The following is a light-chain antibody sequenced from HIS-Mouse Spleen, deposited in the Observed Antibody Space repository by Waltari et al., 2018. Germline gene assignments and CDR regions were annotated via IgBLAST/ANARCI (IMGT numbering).Light chain of an antibody. J-gene: IGKJ3*01. CDR2: DAS. CDR3: QQYDNLPFT. Sequence: DIAMTQSPSSLSASVAERVTITCQASQDISNYLDWYQQKPGKAPKLLIYDASNLETGVPSRFSGSGSGTDFTFTISSLQPEDIATYYCQQYDNLPFTFGPGTKVDIK. V-gene: IGKV1-33*01. CDR1: QDISNY.